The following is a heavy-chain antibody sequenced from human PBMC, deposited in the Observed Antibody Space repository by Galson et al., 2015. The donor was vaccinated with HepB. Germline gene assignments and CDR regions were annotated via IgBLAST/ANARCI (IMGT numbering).Heavy chain of an antibody. CDR2: IKQDGSEK. CDR1: GSTFSNFW. V-gene: IGHV3-7*03. CDR3: ARAIYGDWGSDAFDI. J-gene: IGHJ3*02. Sequence: SLRLSCAASGSTFSNFWMSWVRQAPGKGLEWVANIKQDGSEKHYVDSVKGRFTISRDNVKNSLYLQKSSLRDEDTAVYYCARAIYGDWGSDAFDIWGQGAMVTASS. D-gene: IGHD4-17*01.